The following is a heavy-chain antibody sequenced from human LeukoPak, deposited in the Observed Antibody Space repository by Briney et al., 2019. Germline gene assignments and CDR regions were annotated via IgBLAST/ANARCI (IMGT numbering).Heavy chain of an antibody. Sequence: GGSLRLSCAASGFTFSNDWMNWVRQPPGKGLEWVATIKQDGSEKYYVDSVKGRFTISRDNAKNSLYLQMNSLRAEDRAVYYCARGRGAFSWGQGTLVTVSS. D-gene: IGHD3-16*01. CDR3: ARGRGAFS. J-gene: IGHJ4*02. CDR2: IKQDGSEK. CDR1: GFTFSNDW. V-gene: IGHV3-7*01.